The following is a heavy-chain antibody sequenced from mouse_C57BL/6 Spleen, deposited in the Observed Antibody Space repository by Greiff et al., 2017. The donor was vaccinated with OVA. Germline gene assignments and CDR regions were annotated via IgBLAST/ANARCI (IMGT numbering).Heavy chain of an antibody. D-gene: IGHD4-1*01. CDR2: ISYDGSN. J-gene: IGHJ2*01. Sequence: VQLQQSGPGLVKPSQSLSLTCSVTGYSITSGYYWNWIRQFPGNKLEWMGYISYDGSNNYNPSLKNRISITRDTSKNQFFLKLNSVTTEDTATYYCARDNWHFDYWGQGTTLTVSS. CDR3: ARDNWHFDY. CDR1: GYSITSGYY. V-gene: IGHV3-6*01.